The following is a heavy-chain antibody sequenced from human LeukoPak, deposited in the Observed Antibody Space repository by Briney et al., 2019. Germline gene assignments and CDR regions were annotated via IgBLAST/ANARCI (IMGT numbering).Heavy chain of an antibody. CDR3: AKASSNYFYYFEY. Sequence: PGGSLRLSCAVSGFTFSSFAMSWVRQPPGKGLEWVSAISGSGGTTDYADSVKGRFTLSRDNSKNTLYLQTNTLRDEDTAVYYCAKASSNYFYYFEYWGQGTLVTVSS. J-gene: IGHJ4*02. CDR2: ISGSGGTT. V-gene: IGHV3-23*01. CDR1: GFTFSSFA. D-gene: IGHD2/OR15-2a*01.